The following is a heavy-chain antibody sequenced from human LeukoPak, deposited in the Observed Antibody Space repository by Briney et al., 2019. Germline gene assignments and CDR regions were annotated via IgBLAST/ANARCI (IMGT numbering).Heavy chain of an antibody. J-gene: IGHJ4*02. D-gene: IGHD6-13*01. CDR3: ARVFRGTAAGDFDY. CDR1: GYTFTGYY. V-gene: IGHV1-2*02. Sequence: ASVKVSCKASGYTFTGYYMHWVRQAPGQGLEWMGWINPNSGGTNYAQKFQGRVTMTRDTSISTAYMELSRLRSDDTAVYYCARVFRGTAAGDFDYWGQGTLVTVSS. CDR2: INPNSGGT.